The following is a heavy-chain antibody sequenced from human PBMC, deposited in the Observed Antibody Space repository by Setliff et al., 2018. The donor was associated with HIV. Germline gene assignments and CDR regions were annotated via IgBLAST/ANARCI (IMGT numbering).Heavy chain of an antibody. D-gene: IGHD5-12*01. Sequence: PSETLSLTCTVSGGSISSSSYYWGWIRQPPGKGLEWIGSIYYSGSTNYNPSLKSRVTISVDTSKNQFSLKLSSVTAADTAVYYCARGRKRDGYNFYYYYMDVWDKGTTVTVSS. CDR1: GGSISSSSYY. V-gene: IGHV4-39*07. CDR3: ARGRKRDGYNFYYYYMDV. CDR2: IYYSGST. J-gene: IGHJ6*03.